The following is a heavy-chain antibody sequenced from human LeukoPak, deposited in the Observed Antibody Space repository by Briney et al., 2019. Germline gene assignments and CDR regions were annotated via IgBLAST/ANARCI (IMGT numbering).Heavy chain of an antibody. CDR2: ITGSGTTI. CDR1: GFTFDDYA. CDR3: ARDMTTVTTCLDY. V-gene: IGHV3-48*03. D-gene: IGHD4-17*01. Sequence: GGSLRLSCAASGFTFDDYAMHWVRQAPGKGLEWVSYITGSGTTIYYAVSVKGRFTISRDNAKNSLYLQMNSLRAEDTAVYYCARDMTTVTTCLDYWGQGTLVTVSS. J-gene: IGHJ4*02.